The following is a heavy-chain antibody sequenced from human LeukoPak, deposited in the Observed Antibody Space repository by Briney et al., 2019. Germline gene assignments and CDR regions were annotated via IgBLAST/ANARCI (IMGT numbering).Heavy chain of an antibody. CDR1: GGSISSYY. V-gene: IGHV4-59*01. Sequence: SETLSLTCTVSGGSISSYYWSWIRQPPGKGLEWIGYIYYSGSTNYNPSLKSRVTISVDTSKNQFSLKLSSVTAADTAVYYCARGTPYYDFWSGLAADYWGQGTRVTVSS. CDR2: IYYSGST. CDR3: ARGTPYYDFWSGLAADY. D-gene: IGHD3-3*01. J-gene: IGHJ4*02.